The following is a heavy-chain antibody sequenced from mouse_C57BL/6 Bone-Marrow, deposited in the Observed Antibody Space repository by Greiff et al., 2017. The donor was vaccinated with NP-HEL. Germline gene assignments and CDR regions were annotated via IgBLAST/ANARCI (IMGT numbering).Heavy chain of an antibody. D-gene: IGHD3-3*01. CDR2: INPNNGGT. CDR3: AREGLAYYFDY. CDR1: GYTFTDYN. Sequence: VQLQQSGPELVKPGASVKIPCKASGYTFTDYNMDWVKQSHGKSLEWIGVINPNNGGTIYNQKFKGKATLTVDKSSSTAYMELRSLTSEGTAVYYCAREGLAYYFDYWGQGTTLTVSS. J-gene: IGHJ2*01. V-gene: IGHV1-18*01.